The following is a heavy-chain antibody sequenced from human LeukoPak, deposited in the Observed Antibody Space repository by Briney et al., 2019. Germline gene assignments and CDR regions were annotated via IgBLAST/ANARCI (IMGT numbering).Heavy chain of an antibody. CDR3: AKDKSTSYSTNWFDP. V-gene: IGHV3-30*02. CDR1: GFTFSSYG. CDR2: IRYDGSNK. J-gene: IGHJ5*02. Sequence: GGSLRLSCAASGFTFSSYGMHWVRQAPGKGLEWVAFIRYDGSNKYYADSVKGRFTISRDNSKNTLYLQMNSLRAEDTAVYYCAKDKSTSYSTNWFDPWGQGTLVTVSS. D-gene: IGHD4-11*01.